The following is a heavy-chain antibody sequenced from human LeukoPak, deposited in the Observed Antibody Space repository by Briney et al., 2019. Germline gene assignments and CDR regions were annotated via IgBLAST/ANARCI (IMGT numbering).Heavy chain of an antibody. CDR1: GFTFSSYG. CDR2: ISGSGGST. J-gene: IGHJ4*02. Sequence: GGSLRLSCAASGFTFSSYGMSWVRQAPGKGLEWVSAISGSGGSTYYADSVKGRFTISRDNSKNTLYLQMNSLRAEDTAVDYCAKVTGYSSSWFNYWGQGTLVTVSS. CDR3: AKVTGYSSSWFNY. V-gene: IGHV3-23*01. D-gene: IGHD6-13*01.